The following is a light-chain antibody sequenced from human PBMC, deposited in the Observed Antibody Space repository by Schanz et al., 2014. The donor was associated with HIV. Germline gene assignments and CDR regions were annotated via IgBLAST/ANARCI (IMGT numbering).Light chain of an antibody. Sequence: QSALTQPASVSASPGQSITISCTGTSSDGGGYNYVSWNQQHPGKAPKLMIYDVSNRPSGVSNRFSGSKSGNTASLTISGLQAEDEADYYCSSYRSGSPLWVFGGGTKLTVL. CDR3: SSYRSGSPLWV. J-gene: IGLJ3*02. V-gene: IGLV2-14*03. CDR2: DVS. CDR1: SSDGGGYNY.